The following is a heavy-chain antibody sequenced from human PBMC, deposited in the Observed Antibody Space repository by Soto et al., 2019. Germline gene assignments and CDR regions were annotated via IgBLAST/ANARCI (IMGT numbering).Heavy chain of an antibody. V-gene: IGHV3-11*01. CDR2: ISSSGSTI. CDR3: ARDNRDTAMVPVSSHGMDV. CDR1: GFTFSDYY. D-gene: IGHD5-18*01. J-gene: IGHJ6*02. Sequence: QVQLVESGGGLVKPRGSLRLSCAASGFTFSDYYMSWIRQAPGKGLEWVSYISSSGSTIYYADSVKGRFTISRDNAKNSLYLQMNSLRAEDTAVYYCARDNRDTAMVPVSSHGMDVWGQGTTVTVSS.